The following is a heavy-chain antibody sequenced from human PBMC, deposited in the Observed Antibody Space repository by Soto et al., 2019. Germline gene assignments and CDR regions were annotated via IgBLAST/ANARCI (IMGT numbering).Heavy chain of an antibody. CDR2: IYPGDSDT. CDR3: ARGRSYYYYGMDV. V-gene: IGHV5-51*01. Sequence: GESLKISCKGSGYSFTSYWIGWVRQMPGKGLEWMGIIYPGDSDTRYSPAFQDQVTISADKSISTAYLQWRSLKASDTAMYYCARGRSYYYYGMDVWGQGTTVTVSS. CDR1: GYSFTSYW. J-gene: IGHJ6*02.